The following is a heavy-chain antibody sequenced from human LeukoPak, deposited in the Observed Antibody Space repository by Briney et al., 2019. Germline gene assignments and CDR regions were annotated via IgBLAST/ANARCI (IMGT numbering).Heavy chain of an antibody. CDR1: GFTFSSYA. Sequence: PGGSLRLSCAASGFTFSSYAMSWVRQAPGKGLEWVSAISGSGGSTYYADSVKGRFTISRDNSKNTLYLQMNSLRAEDTAVYYCASEGIESSGWYYFDYWGQGTLVTVSS. J-gene: IGHJ4*02. CDR2: ISGSGGST. D-gene: IGHD6-19*01. V-gene: IGHV3-23*01. CDR3: ASEGIESSGWYYFDY.